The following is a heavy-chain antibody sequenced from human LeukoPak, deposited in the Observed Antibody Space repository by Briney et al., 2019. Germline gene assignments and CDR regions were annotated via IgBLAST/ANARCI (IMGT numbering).Heavy chain of an antibody. V-gene: IGHV3-23*01. Sequence: GGSLRLSCAASGFTFSSYAMSWVRQAPGKGLEWVSAISGSGGSTYYADSVKGRFTISRGNSKNTLYLQMNSLRAEDTAVYYCAIKGADYYDTYGAFDIWGQGTMVTVSS. CDR3: AIKGADYYDTYGAFDI. CDR1: GFTFSSYA. D-gene: IGHD3-22*01. CDR2: ISGSGGST. J-gene: IGHJ3*02.